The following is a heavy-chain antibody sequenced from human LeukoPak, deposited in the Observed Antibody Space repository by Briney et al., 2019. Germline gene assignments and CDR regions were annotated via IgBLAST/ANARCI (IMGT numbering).Heavy chain of an antibody. V-gene: IGHV3-30*18. CDR1: GFTFSSYG. CDR2: ISYDGNNK. CDR3: AKVIRVAVTAAGAFDI. D-gene: IGHD2-21*02. J-gene: IGHJ3*02. Sequence: GGSLRLSCGASGFTFSSYGIHWVRQAPGKGLEWVAAISYDGNNKYYADSVKGRFTISRDNSKNTLYLQMNSLRAEDTTVYYCAKVIRVAVTAAGAFDIWGQGTMVTVSS.